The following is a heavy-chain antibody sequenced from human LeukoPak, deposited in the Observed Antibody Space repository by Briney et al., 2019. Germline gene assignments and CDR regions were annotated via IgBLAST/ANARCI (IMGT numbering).Heavy chain of an antibody. Sequence: ESGPTLVNPTQTLTLTCTFSGFSLTTSGVGVGWIRQPPGKAPEWLALIYWDDDKRYSPSVKSGLTTTKDTSKSQVVLTMTNMAPVDTATFYCAHIVYSGYDSYFAYWGQGTLVTVSS. CDR3: AHIVYSGYDSYFAY. CDR2: IYWDDDK. V-gene: IGHV2-5*02. CDR1: GFSLTTSGVG. J-gene: IGHJ4*02. D-gene: IGHD5-12*01.